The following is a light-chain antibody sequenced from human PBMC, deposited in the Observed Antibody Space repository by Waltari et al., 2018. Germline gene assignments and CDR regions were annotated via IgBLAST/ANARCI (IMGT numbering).Light chain of an antibody. V-gene: IGKV1-5*03. J-gene: IGKJ4*01. CDR1: RSISSW. Sequence: DIQMTQSPSTLSASVGDRVTITCRASRSISSWLAWYQQKPGKAPKVLIHKASSLASGVPSRFSGSGSGTEFTLTISSLQPDDFATYYCQQYSSYSALTFGGGTKVEIK. CDR3: QQYSSYSALT. CDR2: KAS.